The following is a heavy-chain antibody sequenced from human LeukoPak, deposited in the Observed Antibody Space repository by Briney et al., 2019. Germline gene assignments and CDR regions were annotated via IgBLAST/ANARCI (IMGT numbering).Heavy chain of an antibody. Sequence: SETLSLTCTVSGGSITNYYWSWIRQPPGKGLEWVGYISYSGSTNYSPSPKSRGTITVDTSKNQFSLQLISMPGAEHAVEYCGRSMTTVTTRWFDPWGQGTLVSVSS. CDR2: ISYSGST. V-gene: IGHV4-59*08. J-gene: IGHJ5*02. CDR1: GGSITNYY. CDR3: GRSMTTVTTRWFDP. D-gene: IGHD4-17*01.